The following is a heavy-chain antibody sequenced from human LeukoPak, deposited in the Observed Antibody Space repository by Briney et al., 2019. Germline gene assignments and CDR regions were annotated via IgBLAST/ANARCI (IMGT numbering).Heavy chain of an antibody. Sequence: TGGSLRLSCAASGFTFSNARMSWVRQAPGKGLEWVGRVKSKADGGTTDYAAPVKGRFTISRDDSQNTLYLQMDSLKTEDTAVYYCTTTPGRDYWGQGTLVTVSS. CDR2: VKSKADGGTT. J-gene: IGHJ4*02. D-gene: IGHD3-10*01. V-gene: IGHV3-15*01. CDR3: TTTPGRDY. CDR1: GFTFSNAR.